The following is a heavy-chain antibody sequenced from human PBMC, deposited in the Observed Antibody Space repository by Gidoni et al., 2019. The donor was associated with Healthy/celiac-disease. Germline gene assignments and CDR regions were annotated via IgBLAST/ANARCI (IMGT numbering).Heavy chain of an antibody. D-gene: IGHD2-15*01. J-gene: IGHJ5*02. Sequence: QVQLVAPGGGVVQPGRSLRLSCSASGLTFSSYAMHGVRQAPGKGLEWVAVISYDGSNKYYADSVKGRFTISRDNSKNTLYLQMNSLRAEDTAVYYCARDLKVVAANNWFDPWGQGTLVTVSS. CDR1: GLTFSSYA. V-gene: IGHV3-30-3*01. CDR3: ARDLKVVAANNWFDP. CDR2: ISYDGSNK.